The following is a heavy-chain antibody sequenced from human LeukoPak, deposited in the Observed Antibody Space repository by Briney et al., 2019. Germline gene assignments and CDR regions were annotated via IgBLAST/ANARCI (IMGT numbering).Heavy chain of an antibody. CDR1: GFTFSSYA. CDR3: AKGSRDSSGYYYSYYYYYYMDV. D-gene: IGHD3-22*01. CDR2: ISGSGGST. V-gene: IGHV3-23*01. Sequence: PGGSLRLSCAASGFTFSSYAMSWVRQAPGKGLEWVSAISGSGGSTYYADSVKGRFTISRDNSKNTLYLQMNSLRAEDTAVYYCAKGSRDSSGYYYSYYYYYYMDVWGKGTTVTVSS. J-gene: IGHJ6*03.